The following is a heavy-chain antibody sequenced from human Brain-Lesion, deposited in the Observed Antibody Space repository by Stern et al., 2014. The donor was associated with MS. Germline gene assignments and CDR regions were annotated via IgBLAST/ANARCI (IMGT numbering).Heavy chain of an antibody. V-gene: IGHV4-30-2*01. CDR3: ARGRSRVHPPLDP. CDR2: MYYGGSP. CDR1: GYSITSAAFS. Sequence: QVQLVESGSGLVKPSQTLSLTCSVSGYSITSAAFSWTRLRQAPGQGLEWVVSMYYGGSPPYTPHRRGRVNISAAPDPTHFSLHLNTVTAADTAVYYCARGRSRVHPPLDPWGQGTLVTVSS. D-gene: IGHD2-2*01. J-gene: IGHJ5*02.